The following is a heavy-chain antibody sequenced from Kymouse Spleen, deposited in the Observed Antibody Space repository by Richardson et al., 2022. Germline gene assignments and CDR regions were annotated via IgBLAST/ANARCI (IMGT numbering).Heavy chain of an antibody. CDR2: ISYDGSNK. J-gene: IGHJ6*02. Sequence: QVQLVESGGGVVQPGRSLRLSCAASGFTFSSYGMHWVRQAPGKGLEWVAVISYDGSNKYYADSVKGRFTISRDNSKNTLYLQMNSLRAEDTAVYYCAKDLLITMVRGVIIEATTTTVWTSGAKGPRSPSPQ. V-gene: IGHV3-30*18. CDR3: AKDLLITMVRGVIIEATTTTVWTS. D-gene: IGHD3-10*01. CDR1: GFTFSSYG.